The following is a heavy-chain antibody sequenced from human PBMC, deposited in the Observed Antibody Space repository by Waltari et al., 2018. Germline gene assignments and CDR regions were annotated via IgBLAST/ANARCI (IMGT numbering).Heavy chain of an antibody. V-gene: IGHV3-7*01. Sequence: EVQLENIGGGLVQPGGSLRLSCAASEFTFNNYWMTWVRQVPGKGLEWVANINEDGSKKYYVGSVKGRFTISRDNAKKSLYLQMNSLRAEDTAVYYCARDSRYCTNGDCRGDAYDIWGQGTMVTVSS. D-gene: IGHD2-8*01. J-gene: IGHJ3*02. CDR2: INEDGSKK. CDR1: EFTFNNYW. CDR3: ARDSRYCTNGDCRGDAYDI.